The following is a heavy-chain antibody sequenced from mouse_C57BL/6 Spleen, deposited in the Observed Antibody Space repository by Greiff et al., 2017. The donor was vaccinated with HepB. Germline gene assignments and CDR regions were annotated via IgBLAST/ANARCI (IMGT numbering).Heavy chain of an antibody. V-gene: IGHV5-12*01. D-gene: IGHD2-3*01. CDR2: ISNGGGST. J-gene: IGHJ2*01. CDR1: GFTFSDYY. CDR3: ARQVSDGYSYFDY. Sequence: EVQLVESGGGLVQPGGSLKLSCAASGFTFSDYYMYWVRQTPEKRLEWVAYISNGGGSTYYPDTVKGRFTISRDNAKNTLYLQMSRLKSEDTAMYYCARQVSDGYSYFDYWGQGTTLTVSS.